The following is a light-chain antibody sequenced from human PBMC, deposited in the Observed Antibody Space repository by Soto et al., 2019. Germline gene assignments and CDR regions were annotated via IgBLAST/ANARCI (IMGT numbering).Light chain of an antibody. CDR2: AAS. J-gene: IGKJ3*01. Sequence: EIVVTQSPGILSVSPGDRATLSCRASQSVGRNLAWYQQKPGQAPTLLIYAASTRATGLPARFSGSGSGTDFTLTISSLQSEDFAVYYCQDYSKWPLLTFGPGTRVDIK. CDR1: QSVGRN. CDR3: QDYSKWPLLT. V-gene: IGKV3-15*01.